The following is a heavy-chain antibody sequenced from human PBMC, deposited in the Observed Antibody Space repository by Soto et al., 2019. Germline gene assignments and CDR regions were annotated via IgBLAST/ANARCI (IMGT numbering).Heavy chain of an antibody. CDR2: ISGSGGST. Sequence: GGSLRLSCSASGFTFSSYAMSWVRQAPGKGLEWVSAISGSGGSTYYADSVKGRFTISRDNSKNTLYLQMNSLRAEDTAVYYSAKLPSIAVAGSTDYYFDYWGQGTLVTVSS. J-gene: IGHJ4*02. V-gene: IGHV3-23*01. CDR1: GFTFSSYA. CDR3: AKLPSIAVAGSTDYYFDY. D-gene: IGHD6-19*01.